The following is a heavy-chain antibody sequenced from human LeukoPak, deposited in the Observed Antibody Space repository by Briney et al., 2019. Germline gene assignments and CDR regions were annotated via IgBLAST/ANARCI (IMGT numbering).Heavy chain of an antibody. J-gene: IGHJ4*02. D-gene: IGHD6-6*01. Sequence: PGGSLRLSCAASGFTFSNYWMHWVRQAPGKGLEWVSYISSSSSTIYYADSVKGRFTISRDNAKNSLYLQMNSLRAEDTAVYYCARSSPYYFDYWGQGTLVTVSS. CDR3: ARSSPYYFDY. CDR2: ISSSSSTI. CDR1: GFTFSNYW. V-gene: IGHV3-48*01.